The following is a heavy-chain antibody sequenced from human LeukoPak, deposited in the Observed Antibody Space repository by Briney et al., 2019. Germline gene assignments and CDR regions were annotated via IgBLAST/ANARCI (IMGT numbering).Heavy chain of an antibody. CDR2: IYYSGST. D-gene: IGHD5-12*01. CDR3: ARHEKYSGYDYYFDY. V-gene: IGHV4-59*08. Sequence: SETLSLTCTVSGGSISSYYWSWIRQPPGKGLEWIVYIYYSGSTNYNPSLKSRVTISVDTSKNQFSLKLSSVTAADTAVYYCARHEKYSGYDYYFDYWGQGTLVTVSS. CDR1: GGSISSYY. J-gene: IGHJ4*02.